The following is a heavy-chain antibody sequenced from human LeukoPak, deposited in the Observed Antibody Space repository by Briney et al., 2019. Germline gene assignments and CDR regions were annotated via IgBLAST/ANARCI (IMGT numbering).Heavy chain of an antibody. V-gene: IGHV4-59*02. CDR3: ARGYYDSNAYYSGDYSYYMDV. CDR1: GGSVSNYY. D-gene: IGHD3-22*01. Sequence: TSETLSLTCTVSGGSVSNYYWSWIRQSPGKGLEWIGYIYYTETSYNPSLKSRVTISADTSKNQFSLKLYSVTAADTAVYYCARGYYDSNAYYSGDYSYYMDVWGKGTTVTISS. J-gene: IGHJ6*03. CDR2: IYYTET.